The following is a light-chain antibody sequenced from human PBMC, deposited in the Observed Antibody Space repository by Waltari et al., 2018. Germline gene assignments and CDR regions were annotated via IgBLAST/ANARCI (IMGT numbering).Light chain of an antibody. V-gene: IGLV2-8*01. CDR3: SSYTGSTNNLYV. Sequence: QSALTQPPSASGSPGQSVAISCTGTSSDVGAYNYVSWYQQHPGKAPKLIIYDGPKRPSGGPDRFSGPKSGNTASLTVSGLQADDEADYHCSSYTGSTNNLYVFGTGTKVTVL. CDR1: SSDVGAYNY. CDR2: DGP. J-gene: IGLJ1*01.